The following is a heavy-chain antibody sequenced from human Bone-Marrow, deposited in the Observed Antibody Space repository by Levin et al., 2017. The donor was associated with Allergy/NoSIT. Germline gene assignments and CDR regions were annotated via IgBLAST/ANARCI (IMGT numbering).Heavy chain of an antibody. D-gene: IGHD5-24*01. CDR3: ARDVQFNYGHIDF. J-gene: IGHJ4*02. CDR1: GFTFSRYS. V-gene: IGHV3-21*01. CDR2: ISGSSNSV. Sequence: GESLKISCAASGFTFSRYSVNWVRQAPGKGLEWVSSISGSSNSVYYADSVKGRFTISRDNAKNSLYLQLNSLRAEDTAVYYCARDVQFNYGHIDFWGQGTLVTVSS.